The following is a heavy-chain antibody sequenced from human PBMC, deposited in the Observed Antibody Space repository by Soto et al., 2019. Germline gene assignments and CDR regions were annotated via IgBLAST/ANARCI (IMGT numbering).Heavy chain of an antibody. J-gene: IGHJ6*02. V-gene: IGHV4-59*01. Sequence: QVQLQESGPGLVKPSETLSLTCTVSGGSISSYYWSWIRQPPGKGLEWIGYIYYSGSTNYNPSLTTRHTISVHTSQHQSSLKLSSVTAADTAVYYCAREGLPRTVGLYYYYGMEVWGQGTTVTVSS. D-gene: IGHD1-1*01. CDR1: GGSISSYY. CDR3: AREGLPRTVGLYYYYGMEV. CDR2: IYYSGST.